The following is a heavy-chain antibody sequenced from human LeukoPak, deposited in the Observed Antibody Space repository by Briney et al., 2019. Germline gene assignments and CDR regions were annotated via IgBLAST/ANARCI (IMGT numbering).Heavy chain of an antibody. J-gene: IGHJ4*02. V-gene: IGHV3-21*06. CDR2: INPAGTST. Sequence: PGGSLRLSCAASGFSFSHYTMNWVRQTPGKGLGWISSINPAGTSTYYADSVKGRFTISRDAAKNSLYLQMNSLRVEDTALYYCVRDFSGESGYGGYWGPGTLVTVSS. CDR3: VRDFSGESGYGGY. D-gene: IGHD5-12*01. CDR1: GFSFSHYT.